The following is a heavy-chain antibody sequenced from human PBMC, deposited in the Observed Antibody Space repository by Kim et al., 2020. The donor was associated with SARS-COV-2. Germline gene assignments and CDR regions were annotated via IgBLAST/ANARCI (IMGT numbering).Heavy chain of an antibody. J-gene: IGHJ6*02. CDR3: AKADGYSYGYGYYYYGMDV. CDR1: GFTFSSYA. V-gene: IGHV3-23*01. D-gene: IGHD5-18*01. Sequence: GGSLRLSCAASGFTFSSYAMSWVRQAPGKGLEWVSAISGSGGSTYYADSVKGRFTISRDNSKNTLYLQMNSLRAEDTAVYYCAKADGYSYGYGYYYYGMDVWGQGTTVTVSS. CDR2: ISGSGGST.